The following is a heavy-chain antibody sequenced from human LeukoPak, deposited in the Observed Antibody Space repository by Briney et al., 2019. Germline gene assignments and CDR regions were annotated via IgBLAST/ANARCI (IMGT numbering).Heavy chain of an antibody. CDR1: GYTFTSYG. CDR3: ARPRSGNDRYFDY. J-gene: IGHJ4*02. Sequence: ASVTVSYTASGYTFTSYGISWVRQAPGQGLEWMGWISAYNGNTNYAQKLQGRVTMTTDTSTSTAYMELRSLRSDDTAVYYCARPRSGNDRYFDYWGQGTLVTVSS. D-gene: IGHD1-1*01. V-gene: IGHV1-18*01. CDR2: ISAYNGNT.